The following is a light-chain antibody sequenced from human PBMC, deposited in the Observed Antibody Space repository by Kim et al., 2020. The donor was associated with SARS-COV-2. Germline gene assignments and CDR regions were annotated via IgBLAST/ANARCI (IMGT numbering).Light chain of an antibody. CDR2: RND. J-gene: IGLJ7*01. V-gene: IGLV1-47*01. CDR3: AAWDDSLSVV. Sequence: QPVLTQPPSASGTPGQRVTISCSGSSSNIGSYYVYWYQQVPGTAPKLLIYRNDQRPSGVPDRFSGSQSGTSASLAISGLRSEDEGDYYCAAWDDSLSVVFGGGTQLTDL. CDR1: SSNIGSYY.